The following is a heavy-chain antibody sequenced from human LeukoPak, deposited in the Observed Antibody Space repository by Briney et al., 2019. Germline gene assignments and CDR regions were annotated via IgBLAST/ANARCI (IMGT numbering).Heavy chain of an antibody. V-gene: IGHV3-33*01. CDR3: ARDDSTLGYSSSWDDY. CDR1: GFTFSSYG. D-gene: IGHD6-13*01. CDR2: IWYDGSNK. Sequence: GGSLRLSCAASGFTFSSYGMHWVRQAPGKGLEWVAVIWYDGSNKYYADSVKGRFTISRDNSKNTLCLQMNSLRAEDTAVYYCARDDSTLGYSSSWDDYWGQGTLVTVSS. J-gene: IGHJ4*02.